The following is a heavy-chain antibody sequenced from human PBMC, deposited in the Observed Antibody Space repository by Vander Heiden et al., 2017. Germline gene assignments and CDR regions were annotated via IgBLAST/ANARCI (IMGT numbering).Heavy chain of an antibody. V-gene: IGHV3-53*01. CDR2: IYNGGST. Sequence: EVELVESGGGLIQPGGSLRLSCAASGSGVIYRYITWVRQAPGKGLEWVSVIYNGGSTYYADSVKGRFTISRDSSKNTVYLQMNSLRVEDTAVYYCASPPSIATAANYYYYGLDVWGQGTTVTVSS. CDR1: GSGVIYRY. J-gene: IGHJ6*02. CDR3: ASPPSIATAANYYYYGLDV. D-gene: IGHD6-13*01.